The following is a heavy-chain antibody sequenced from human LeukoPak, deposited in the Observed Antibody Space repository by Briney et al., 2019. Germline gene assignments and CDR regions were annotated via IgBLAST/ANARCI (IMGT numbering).Heavy chain of an antibody. CDR3: AKLTPFQNFDY. CDR2: IYYSGST. J-gene: IGHJ4*02. Sequence: PSQTLSLTCTVSGGSISSGDYYWSWIRQPPGKGLEWIGYIYYSGSTYYNPSLKSRVTISVDTSKNHFSLKLSSVTAADTAVYYCAKLTPFQNFDYWGQGTLVTVSS. D-gene: IGHD4-23*01. CDR1: GGSISSGDYY. V-gene: IGHV4-30-4*01.